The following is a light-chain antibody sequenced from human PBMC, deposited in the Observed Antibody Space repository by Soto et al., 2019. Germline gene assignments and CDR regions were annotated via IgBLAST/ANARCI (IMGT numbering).Light chain of an antibody. V-gene: IGLV2-14*01. CDR2: EVS. J-gene: IGLJ3*02. CDR3: SSYTSGSTLV. CDR1: SXDVGGYNY. Sequence: QSVLTQPASVSGSPGQSITISCTGTSXDVGGYNYVSWYQQHPGKAPKLMIYEVSNRPSGVSNRFSGSKSGNTASLTISGLQAEDEADYYCSSYTSGSTLVFGGGTKVTVL.